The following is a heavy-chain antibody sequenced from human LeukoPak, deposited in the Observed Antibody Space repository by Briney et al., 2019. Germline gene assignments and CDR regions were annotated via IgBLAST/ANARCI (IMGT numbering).Heavy chain of an antibody. CDR2: IYHSGST. CDR1: GGSISSGGYS. Sequence: SQTLSLTCAVSGGSISSGGYSWSWIRQPPGKGLEWIGYIYHSGSTYYNPSLKSRVTISVDRSKNQFSLKLSSVTAADTAVYYCARGGCSSTSCYVPGDAFDIWGQGTMVTVSS. CDR3: ARGGCSSTSCYVPGDAFDI. D-gene: IGHD2-2*01. J-gene: IGHJ3*02. V-gene: IGHV4-30-2*01.